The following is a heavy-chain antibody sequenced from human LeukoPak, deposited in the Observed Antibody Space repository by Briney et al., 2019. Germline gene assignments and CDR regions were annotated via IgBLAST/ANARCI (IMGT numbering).Heavy chain of an antibody. CDR1: GYSFTSYR. Sequence: GESLKISCKGSGYSFTSYRIGWVRQMPGKGLEYMGIIYPGDSDTRYSPSFQGQVTISADKSISTAYLQWSSLKASDTAMYYCARRVGSGNSRPGAFDIWGQGTMVTVSS. J-gene: IGHJ3*02. CDR2: IYPGDSDT. D-gene: IGHD4-23*01. CDR3: ARRVGSGNSRPGAFDI. V-gene: IGHV5-51*01.